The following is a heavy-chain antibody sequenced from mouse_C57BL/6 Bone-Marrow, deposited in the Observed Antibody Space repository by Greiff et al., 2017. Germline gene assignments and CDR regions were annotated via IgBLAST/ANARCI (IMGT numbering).Heavy chain of an antibody. D-gene: IGHD2-4*01. CDR3: AREGSYDYDFFYAMDY. Sequence: EVQVVESEGGLVQPGSSVKLSCTASGFTFSDYYMAWVRQVPGKGLEWVANINYDGSSIYYLDSLKNRFIISRDNAKNILYLEMSSLKSEDTATXYCAREGSYDYDFFYAMDYWGQGTSVTVSS. CDR1: GFTFSDYY. J-gene: IGHJ4*01. CDR2: INYDGSSI. V-gene: IGHV5-16*01.